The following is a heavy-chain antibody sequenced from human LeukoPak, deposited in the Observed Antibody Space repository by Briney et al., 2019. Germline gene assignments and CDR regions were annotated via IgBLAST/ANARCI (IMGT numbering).Heavy chain of an antibody. Sequence: ASVKLSCKASGYTFTIYCISWVRHAPGQGREWMAWISANSGNTNYAQNVEGRVTMTTDTSTSTAYMELRSLRSDDTAVYYCARGWASYYDIKRYHDCWGQGTLVTVSS. CDR3: ARGWASYYDIKRYHDC. J-gene: IGHJ4*02. CDR1: GYTFTIYC. V-gene: IGHV1-18*01. D-gene: IGHD3-22*01. CDR2: ISANSGNT.